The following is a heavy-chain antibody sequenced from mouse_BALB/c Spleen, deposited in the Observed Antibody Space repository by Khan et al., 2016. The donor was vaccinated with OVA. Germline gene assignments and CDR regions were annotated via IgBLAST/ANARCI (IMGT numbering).Heavy chain of an antibody. J-gene: IGHJ3*01. CDR2: FSSGGDYT. CDR3: AGHLTGSFAY. V-gene: IGHV5-6*01. CDR1: GFSFSSYS. Sequence: EVQLQESGGDLVKPGGSLSLSCAASGFSFSSYSMSWVRQTLDKRLVWVASFSSGGDYTYYPDSVKGRFTISRDNAKNTLYLQMNDLKAEDTAMYYCAGHLTGSFAYWGQGTLVTVSA.